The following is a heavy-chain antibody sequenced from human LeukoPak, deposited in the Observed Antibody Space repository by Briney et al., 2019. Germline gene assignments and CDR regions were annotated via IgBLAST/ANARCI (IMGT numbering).Heavy chain of an antibody. Sequence: GASVKVSCKASGYTFTGYYMHWVRQAPGQGLEWMGLINPSGGSTSYAQKFQGRVTMTSDTSTSTVYMELSSLRSEDTAVYYCARRSYCSSTRCPRGWLDPWGQGTLVTVSS. CDR2: INPSGGST. CDR3: ARRSYCSSTRCPRGWLDP. CDR1: GYTFTGYY. J-gene: IGHJ5*02. V-gene: IGHV1-46*01. D-gene: IGHD2-2*01.